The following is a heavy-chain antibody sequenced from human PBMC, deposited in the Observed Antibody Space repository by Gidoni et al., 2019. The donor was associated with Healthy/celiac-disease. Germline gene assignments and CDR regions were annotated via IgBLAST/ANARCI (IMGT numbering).Heavy chain of an antibody. CDR1: GFTFSNYW. CDR2: VVQDGGKQ. Sequence: EVQLVESGGGLVQPGGSLRLSCAASGFTFSNYWMSWVRQAPGKGLEWVANVVQDGGKQYYVDSVRGRFTISRDNAKNSLYLEMNSLRAEDTAVYYCTRNARWGRDAWGQGTLVTVSS. V-gene: IGHV3-7*03. J-gene: IGHJ5*02. D-gene: IGHD2-21*02. CDR3: TRNARWGRDA.